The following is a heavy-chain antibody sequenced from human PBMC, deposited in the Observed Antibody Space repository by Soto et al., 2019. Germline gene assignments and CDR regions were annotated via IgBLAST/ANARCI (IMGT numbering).Heavy chain of an antibody. Sequence: ESLKISCKGSGYSFTSYWIGWVRQMPGKGLEWMGIIYPGDSDTRYSPSFQGQVTISADKSISTAYLQWSSLKASDTDMYYCIAAAGTSPYYYGMDVWGQGTTVTVSS. CDR3: IAAAGTSPYYYGMDV. CDR2: IYPGDSDT. J-gene: IGHJ6*02. D-gene: IGHD6-13*01. CDR1: GYSFTSYW. V-gene: IGHV5-51*01.